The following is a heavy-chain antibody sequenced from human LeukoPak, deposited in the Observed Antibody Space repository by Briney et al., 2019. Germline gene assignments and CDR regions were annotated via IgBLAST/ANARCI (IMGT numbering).Heavy chain of an antibody. CDR3: AKPITIFGVVLDAFDI. CDR2: ISGSGGST. Sequence: PGGSLRLSCAASGFTFSSYGMSWVRQAPGKGLEWVSAISGSGGSTYYADSVKGRFTISRDNSKNTLYLQMNSLRAEDTAVYYCAKPITIFGVVLDAFDIWGQGTMVTVSS. D-gene: IGHD3-3*01. CDR1: GFTFSSYG. V-gene: IGHV3-23*01. J-gene: IGHJ3*02.